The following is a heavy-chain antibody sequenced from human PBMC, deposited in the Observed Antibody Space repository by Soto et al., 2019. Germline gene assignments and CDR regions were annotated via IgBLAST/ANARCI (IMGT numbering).Heavy chain of an antibody. D-gene: IGHD3-22*01. V-gene: IGHV4-59*01. CDR1: GDSISRFY. J-gene: IGHJ4*02. CDR2: ISYSGST. Sequence: QVQLQESGPGLVKPSETLSLTCTVSGDSISRFYWSWIRQPPGKGLEWLGYISYSGSTNYSPALRSRVTISSDTSKNQFSLKLNAVTAADTAGYYCARDDSAGGFDFWGQGALVTVSS. CDR3: ARDDSAGGFDF.